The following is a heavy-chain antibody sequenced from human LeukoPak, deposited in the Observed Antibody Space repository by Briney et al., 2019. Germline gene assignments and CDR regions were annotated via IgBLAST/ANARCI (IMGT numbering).Heavy chain of an antibody. J-gene: IGHJ4*02. CDR1: GFIFSTYG. CDR3: AKDRAFGQFLWGNDY. D-gene: IGHD3-10*01. Sequence: GGSLRLSCAASGFIFSTYGMHWVRQAPGKGLEWVAVIRNDGSDKYYAVSVKGRFTISRDNSKNTLYLQMNRLRAEDTALYYCAKDRAFGQFLWGNDYWGQGTLVTVSS. CDR2: IRNDGSDK. V-gene: IGHV3-30*02.